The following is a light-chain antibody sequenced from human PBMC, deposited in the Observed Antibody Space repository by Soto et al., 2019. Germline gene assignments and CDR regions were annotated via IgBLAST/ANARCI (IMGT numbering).Light chain of an antibody. CDR3: QQNNSYSPT. CDR1: QSISSW. V-gene: IGKV1-5*01. J-gene: IGKJ5*01. Sequence: DIQITESPSTLSASVGDRVTITCRASQSISSWLAWYQQKPGKAPKLLIYDASSLESGVPSRFSGSGSGTEFTLTISSLQPDDFAAYYCQQNNSYSPTFGQGTRLEIK. CDR2: DAS.